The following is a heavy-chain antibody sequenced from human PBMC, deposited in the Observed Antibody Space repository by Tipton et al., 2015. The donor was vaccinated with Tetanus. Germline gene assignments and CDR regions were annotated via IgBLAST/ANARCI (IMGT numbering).Heavy chain of an antibody. Sequence: SLRLSCAASGFTFSSYAMSWVRQAPGQGLEWVSGISGSGGTTNYADSVRGRFTISRDNSRDTLYLQMNSLRADDTAVYYCASSPRFRTGRFESWGQGTQVTVSS. CDR1: GFTFSSYA. CDR3: ASSPRFRTGRFES. V-gene: IGHV3-23*01. CDR2: ISGSGGTT. J-gene: IGHJ4*02. D-gene: IGHD7-27*01.